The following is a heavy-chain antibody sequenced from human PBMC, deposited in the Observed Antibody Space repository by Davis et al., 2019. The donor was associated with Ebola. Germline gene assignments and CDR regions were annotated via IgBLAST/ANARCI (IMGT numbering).Heavy chain of an antibody. D-gene: IGHD3-3*01. Sequence: GESLKISCAASGFTFSSYWMSWVRQAPGKGLEWVANIKQDGSEKYYVDSLKGRFTISRDNAKNSLYLQMNSLRVEDTAVYYCVRNLGFFRLDGWGQGTLVTVSS. V-gene: IGHV3-7*01. CDR2: IKQDGSEK. CDR1: GFTFSSYW. J-gene: IGHJ4*02. CDR3: VRNLGFFRLDG.